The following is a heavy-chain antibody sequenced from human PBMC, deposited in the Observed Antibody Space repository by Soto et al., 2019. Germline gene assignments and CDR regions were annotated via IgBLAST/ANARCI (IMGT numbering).Heavy chain of an antibody. J-gene: IGHJ4*02. CDR3: ARVSGFDYGDN. CDR1: GYTFTSYA. CDR2: ISAYNGNT. V-gene: IGHV1-18*01. D-gene: IGHD4-17*01. Sequence: QVQLVQSGAEVKKPGASVKVSCKASGYTFTSYAFTWVRQAPGQGLEWMAWISAYNGNTNYGEKLQGRDTVTTDASTSTAYMELRSLRSDDTAVYYCARVSGFDYGDNWGQGTLVTVSS.